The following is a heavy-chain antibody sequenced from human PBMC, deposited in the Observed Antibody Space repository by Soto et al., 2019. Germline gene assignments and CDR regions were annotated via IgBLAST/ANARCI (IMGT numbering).Heavy chain of an antibody. Sequence: QVQLVESGGGVVQPGRSLRLSCAASGFTFSSYAMHWVRQAPGKGLEWVAVISYDGSNKYYADSVKGRFTISRDNSKNTLYLQMNSLRAEDTAVYYCARAESGWWKDAFAIWGQGTMVTVSS. CDR2: ISYDGSNK. D-gene: IGHD6-19*01. CDR1: GFTFSSYA. V-gene: IGHV3-30-3*01. J-gene: IGHJ3*02. CDR3: ARAESGWWKDAFAI.